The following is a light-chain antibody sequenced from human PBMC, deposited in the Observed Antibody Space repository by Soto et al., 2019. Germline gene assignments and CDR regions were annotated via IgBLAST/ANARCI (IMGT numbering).Light chain of an antibody. V-gene: IGKV1-39*01. J-gene: IGKJ4*01. CDR2: AAY. Sequence: DIQMTQSPSSLSASVGDRVTITCRASQRISSYLNWYQQKPGKAPKLLIYAAYSLQSGVPSRFSGSGSGTDFTLTISSLQPADFATYYCQQSYSTPLTFGGGTKVEIK. CDR3: QQSYSTPLT. CDR1: QRISSY.